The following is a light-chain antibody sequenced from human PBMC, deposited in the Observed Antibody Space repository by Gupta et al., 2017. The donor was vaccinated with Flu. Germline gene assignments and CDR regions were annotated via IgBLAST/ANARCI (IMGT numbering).Light chain of an antibody. CDR3: QQLSIYPRT. CDR2: AAS. V-gene: IGKV1-9*01. CDR1: QGISSY. J-gene: IGKJ2*02. Sequence: DIQLTQSPSFLSASVGDRVTITCRASQGISSYLAWYQQKPGKAPKLLIYAASTLQSGVPSRFSGSGSGTEFTLTISSLQPEDFATYYCQQLSIYPRTFGQGTKLEIK.